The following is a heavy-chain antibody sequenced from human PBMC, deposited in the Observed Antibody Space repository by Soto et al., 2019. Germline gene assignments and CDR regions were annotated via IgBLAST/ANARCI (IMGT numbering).Heavy chain of an antibody. CDR3: ARDYSSSYSNYYYYGMDV. J-gene: IGHJ6*02. Sequence: SETLSLTCTVSGGSISSGGYYWIWIRQHPGKGLEWIGYIYYSGSTYYNPSLKSRVTISVDTSKNQFSLKLSSVTAADTAVYYCARDYSSSYSNYYYYGMDVWGQGTTVTVSS. CDR1: GGSISSGGYY. V-gene: IGHV4-31*03. D-gene: IGHD6-6*01. CDR2: IYYSGST.